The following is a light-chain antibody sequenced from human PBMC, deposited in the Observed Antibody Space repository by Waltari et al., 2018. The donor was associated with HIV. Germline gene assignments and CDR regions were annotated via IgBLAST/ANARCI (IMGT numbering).Light chain of an antibody. V-gene: IGLV8-61*01. CDR2: STN. Sequence: QTVVTQEPSFSVSPGGTVTLTCGLSTGSVSTTYYPSWYQQTPGQAPRTLIYSTNTRSSGGPDRVSGSILGNRAALTITGAQADDESDYYCVLYMGSGIWVFGGGTKLTVL. CDR1: TGSVSTTYY. CDR3: VLYMGSGIWV. J-gene: IGLJ3*02.